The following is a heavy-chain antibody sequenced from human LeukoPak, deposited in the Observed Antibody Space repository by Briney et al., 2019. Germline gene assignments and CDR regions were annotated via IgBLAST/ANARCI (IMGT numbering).Heavy chain of an antibody. CDR1: GGSISTYY. J-gene: IGHJ6*02. CDR2: FDHSGNT. CDR3: ARGSGIAAAGMAYYYYYGMDV. V-gene: IGHV4-59*12. D-gene: IGHD6-13*01. Sequence: SETLSLTCTVSGGSISTYYWSWIRQPPGKRLEWIGYFDHSGNTNYNPSLKSRVTISVDKSKNQFSLKLSSVTAADTAVYYCARGSGIAAAGMAYYYYYGMDVWGQGTTVTVSS.